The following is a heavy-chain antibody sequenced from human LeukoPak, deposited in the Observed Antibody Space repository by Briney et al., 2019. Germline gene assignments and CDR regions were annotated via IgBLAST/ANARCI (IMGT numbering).Heavy chain of an antibody. CDR2: ISGSGGST. Sequence: GGSLRLSCAASGFTFSSYAMSWVRQAPGKGLEWVSAISGSGGSTYYADSVKGRFTISRDNSKNTLYLQMNSLRAEDTAVYYCAKEYCSGGSCHGYLDYWGQGTLVTVSS. V-gene: IGHV3-23*01. D-gene: IGHD2-15*01. J-gene: IGHJ4*02. CDR1: GFTFSSYA. CDR3: AKEYCSGGSCHGYLDY.